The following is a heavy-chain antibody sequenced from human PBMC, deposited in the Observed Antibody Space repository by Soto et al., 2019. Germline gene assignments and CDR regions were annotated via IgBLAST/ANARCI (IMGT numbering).Heavy chain of an antibody. Sequence: EVQLVESGGGLVQPGRSLRLSCAASGFKFDDYAMHWVRHAPGKGLEWVSGISWNSGRIGYADAVKGRFTISRDNAKKSLYLQMNSLRAEDTALYYCAKEGVYGGPHNWFDPWGQGTLVTVSS. V-gene: IGHV3-9*01. CDR3: AKEGVYGGPHNWFDP. CDR2: ISWNSGRI. J-gene: IGHJ5*02. CDR1: GFKFDDYA. D-gene: IGHD4-17*01.